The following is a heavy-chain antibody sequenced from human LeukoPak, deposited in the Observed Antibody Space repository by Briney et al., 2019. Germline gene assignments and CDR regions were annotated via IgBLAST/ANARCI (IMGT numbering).Heavy chain of an antibody. J-gene: IGHJ4*02. CDR3: ARDNKRPPYYYDSSGYRPFDY. V-gene: IGHV1-18*01. Sequence: ASVKVSCKASGYTFTSYGISWVRQAPGQGLEWMGWISAYNGNTNYAQKLQGRVTMTTDTPTSTAYMELRSLRSDDTAVYYCARDNKRPPYYYDSSGYRPFDYWGQGTLVTVSS. CDR2: ISAYNGNT. D-gene: IGHD3-22*01. CDR1: GYTFTSYG.